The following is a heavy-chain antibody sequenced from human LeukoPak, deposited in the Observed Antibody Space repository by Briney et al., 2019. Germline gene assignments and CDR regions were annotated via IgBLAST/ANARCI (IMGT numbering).Heavy chain of an antibody. CDR3: ARAPMVRGKDYYYMDV. Sequence: ASVKVSCKVSGYTLTELSMHWVRQAPGKGLEWMGGFDPEDGETIYAQKFQGRVTMTEDTSTDTAYMELSSLRSEDTAVYYCARAPMVRGKDYYYMDVWGKGTTVTISS. V-gene: IGHV1-24*01. D-gene: IGHD3-10*01. CDR2: FDPEDGET. CDR1: GYTLTELS. J-gene: IGHJ6*03.